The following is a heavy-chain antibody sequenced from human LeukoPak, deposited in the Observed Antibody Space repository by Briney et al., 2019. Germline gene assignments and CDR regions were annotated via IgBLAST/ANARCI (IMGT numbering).Heavy chain of an antibody. D-gene: IGHD7-27*01. J-gene: IGHJ2*01. CDR1: GFTFSNYN. CDR2: ISSTSGSI. CDR3: AREAGTGERWYFDL. V-gene: IGHV3-21*01. Sequence: GGSLRLSCAASGFTFSNYNMNWVRQAPGKGLEWVSSISSTSGSIYYADSVKGRFTISRDNAKNSLDLQMNSLRAEDTAEYYCAREAGTGERWYFDLWGRGTLVTVSS.